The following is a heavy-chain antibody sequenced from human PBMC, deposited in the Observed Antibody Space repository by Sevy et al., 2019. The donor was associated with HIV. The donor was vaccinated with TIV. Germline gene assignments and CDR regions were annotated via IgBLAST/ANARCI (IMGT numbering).Heavy chain of an antibody. V-gene: IGHV3-30-3*01. D-gene: IGHD2-15*01. CDR1: GFTFSSYA. J-gene: IGHJ4*02. CDR3: ATALPSSYCSGGSCYSLDY. CDR2: ISYDGSNK. Sequence: GGFLRLSCAASGFTFSSYAMHWVRQAPGKGLEWLAVISYDGSNKYYADSVKGRFTISRDNSKNTLYLQMNSLRAEDTAVYYCATALPSSYCSGGSCYSLDYWGQGTLVTVSS.